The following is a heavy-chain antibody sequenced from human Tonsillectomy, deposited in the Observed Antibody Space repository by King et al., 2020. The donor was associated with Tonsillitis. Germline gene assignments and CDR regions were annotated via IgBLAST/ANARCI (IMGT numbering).Heavy chain of an antibody. Sequence: QLVQSGAEVKKPGASVKVSCKASGYTFSSYGIIWVRQAPGQGLEWMGWISVYNGNTNYAQKLQDRVTMTTDTSTSTAYMELRSLRSDDTAVYYCASSYYDTSGYYYFQHWGQGTLVTVSS. CDR3: ASSYYDTSGYYYFQH. V-gene: IGHV1-18*01. D-gene: IGHD3-22*01. CDR2: ISVYNGNT. CDR1: GYTFSSYG. J-gene: IGHJ1*01.